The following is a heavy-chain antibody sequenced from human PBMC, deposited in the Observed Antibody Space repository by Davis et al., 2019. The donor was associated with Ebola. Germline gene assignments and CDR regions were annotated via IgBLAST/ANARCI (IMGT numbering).Heavy chain of an antibody. Sequence: GESLKISCAASGVTVSSSDMSWVRQAPGAGLEWVSVISHSGGDTYYADSVKGRFTISRDNVKNTLYLQMDSLRAEDTAVYYCTRDIGGVGAFWGQGRLVTVSS. CDR2: ISHSGGDT. CDR1: GVTVSSSD. D-gene: IGHD3-16*01. J-gene: IGHJ4*02. CDR3: TRDIGGVGAF. V-gene: IGHV3-23*01.